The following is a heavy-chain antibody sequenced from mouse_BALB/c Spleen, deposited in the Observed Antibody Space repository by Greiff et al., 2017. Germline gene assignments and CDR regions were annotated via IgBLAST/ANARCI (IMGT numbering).Heavy chain of an antibody. CDR3: ARWPTMTPAMDY. J-gene: IGHJ4*01. Sequence: EVKLVESGGGLVQPGGSRKLSCAASGFTFSSFGMHWVRQAPEKGLEWVAYISSGSSTIYYADTVKGRFTISRDNPKNTLFLQMTSLRSEDTAMYYCARWPTMTPAMDYWGQGTSVTVSS. D-gene: IGHD2-10*01. V-gene: IGHV5-17*02. CDR1: GFTFSSFG. CDR2: ISSGSSTI.